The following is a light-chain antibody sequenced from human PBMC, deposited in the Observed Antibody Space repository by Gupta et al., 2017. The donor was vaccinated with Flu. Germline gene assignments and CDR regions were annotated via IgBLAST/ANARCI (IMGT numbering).Light chain of an antibody. CDR3: QQDDRSPRT. V-gene: IGKV4-1*01. J-gene: IGKJ2*01. CDR2: WAS. CDR1: QNVLYNSNKKNY. Sequence: DIVVTQSPDSLAVSLGERDSISCKSRQNVLYNSNKKNYLAWSQQKPGQPPRLLIAWASTRASGVPDRFSGRGSGTDFTLTISGLQAEDVAVYYCQQDDRSPRTFGQGTKLEIK.